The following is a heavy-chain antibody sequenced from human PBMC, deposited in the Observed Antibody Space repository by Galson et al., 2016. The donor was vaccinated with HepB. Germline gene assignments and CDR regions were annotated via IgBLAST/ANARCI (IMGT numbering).Heavy chain of an antibody. CDR3: ASYRVQSWAGSDAFDT. D-gene: IGHD1-1*01. CDR1: GDSISRNNW. J-gene: IGHJ3*02. V-gene: IGHV4-4*02. Sequence: SETLSLTCAVSGDSISRNNWWSWVRQPPGKRLERIGEIFHSGSTNYNPSLKSRVTMSVDKSKNHVSLNLVSVTAADTAMCYCASYRVQSWAGSDAFDTWGLGTMVTGSS. CDR2: IFHSGST.